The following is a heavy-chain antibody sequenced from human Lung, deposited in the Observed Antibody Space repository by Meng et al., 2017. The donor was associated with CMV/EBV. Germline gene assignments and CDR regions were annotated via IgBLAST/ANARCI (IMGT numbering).Heavy chain of an antibody. V-gene: IGHV3-21*01. CDR2: ISSSSSYI. CDR1: GFXFSSYS. CDR3: ARGQSLSSMVVTPKELAY. J-gene: IGHJ4*02. D-gene: IGHD4-23*01. Sequence: GGSXRLXCAASGFXFSSYSMNWVRQAPGKGLELVSSISSSSSYIYYAESVKGRFTISRDNAKNSLYLQMNRQRAEDTAVHYCARGQSLSSMVVTPKELAYXGQGXLVTVSS.